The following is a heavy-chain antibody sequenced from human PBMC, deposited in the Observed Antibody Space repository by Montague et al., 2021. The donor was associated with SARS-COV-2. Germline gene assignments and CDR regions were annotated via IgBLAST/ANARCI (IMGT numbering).Heavy chain of an antibody. J-gene: IGHJ6*02. V-gene: IGHV3-9*01. D-gene: IGHD6-13*01. CDR1: GFTFDDYA. Sequence: SLRLSCAASGFTFDDYAMHWVRQAPGKGLEWVSGISWNSGSIGYADSVKGRFTISRDNAKNSLYLQTNSLRAEDTALYYCATGAAAAFDYYGMDVWGQGTTVTVSS. CDR2: ISWNSGSI. CDR3: ATGAAAAFDYYGMDV.